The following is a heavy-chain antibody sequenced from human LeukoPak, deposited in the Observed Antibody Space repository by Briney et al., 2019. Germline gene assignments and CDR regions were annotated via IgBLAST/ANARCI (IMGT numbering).Heavy chain of an antibody. J-gene: IGHJ5*02. CDR1: GFTFSSYS. CDR3: ARAQAVADLNWFDP. Sequence: GGSLRLSCAASGFTFSSYSMNWVRQAPGKGLEWVSYISSSSSTIYYADSVKGRFTISRDNAKNSLYLQMNSLRDEDTAVYYCARAQAVADLNWFDPWGQGTLVTVSS. V-gene: IGHV3-48*02. D-gene: IGHD6-19*01. CDR2: ISSSSSTI.